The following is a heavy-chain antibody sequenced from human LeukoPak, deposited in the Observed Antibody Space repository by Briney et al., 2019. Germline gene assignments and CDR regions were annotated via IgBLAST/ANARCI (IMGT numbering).Heavy chain of an antibody. CDR2: IWYDGSKK. CDR3: ARSLETDYHGSSYYTTNWLDT. J-gene: IGHJ5*02. CDR1: GFTFSNYG. D-gene: IGHD3-10*01. V-gene: IGHV3-33*01. Sequence: PGGSLRLSCAPSGFTFSNYGMHWVRQAPGKGLEGVAVIWYDGSKKYYADSVKGRFTISRDNSKNTLYLQMNNLREEETAMYFCARSLETDYHGSSYYTTNWLDTWGQGTLVTVSS.